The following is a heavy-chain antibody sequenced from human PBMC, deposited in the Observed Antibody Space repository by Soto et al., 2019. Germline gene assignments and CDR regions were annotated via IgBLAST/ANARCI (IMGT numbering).Heavy chain of an antibody. D-gene: IGHD3-10*01. Sequence: NPSETLSLTCTVSGGSISSYYWSWIRQPPGKGLEWIGYIYYSGSTNYNPSLKSRVTISVDTSKNQFSLKLSSVTAADTAVYYCARDQGYYGSGSYFHYGMDVWGQGTTVTVSS. CDR2: IYYSGST. J-gene: IGHJ6*02. V-gene: IGHV4-59*01. CDR1: GGSISSYY. CDR3: ARDQGYYGSGSYFHYGMDV.